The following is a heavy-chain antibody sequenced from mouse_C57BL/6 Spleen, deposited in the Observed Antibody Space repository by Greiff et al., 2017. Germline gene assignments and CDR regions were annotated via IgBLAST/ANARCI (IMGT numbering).Heavy chain of an antibody. CDR1: GYTFTSYW. V-gene: IGHV1-52*01. CDR3: ARWATTVVATDYYAMDY. J-gene: IGHJ4*01. Sequence: QVQLQQPGAELVRPGSSVMLSCKASGYTFTSYWMHWVKQRPIQGLEWIGNIDPSDSETHYNQKFKGKATLTVDISSSTAYMQLSSLTSEDSAVYYCARWATTVVATDYYAMDYWGQGTSVTVSS. CDR2: IDPSDSET. D-gene: IGHD1-1*01.